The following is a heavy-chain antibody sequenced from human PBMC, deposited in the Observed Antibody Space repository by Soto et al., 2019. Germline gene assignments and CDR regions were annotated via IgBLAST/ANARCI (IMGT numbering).Heavy chain of an antibody. V-gene: IGHV3-74*01. D-gene: IGHD3-10*01. Sequence: GGSLRLSCAASGFTFSTYWMHWVRQVPGKGLVWVSRINGDGSSTDYADSVKGRFTISRDNAKKTLYLQMNSLRAEDTAVYYCARGPAISFLYFYGGDDAFDIWGHGTMVTVSS. CDR1: GFTFSTYW. CDR2: INGDGSST. CDR3: ARGPAISFLYFYGGDDAFDI. J-gene: IGHJ3*02.